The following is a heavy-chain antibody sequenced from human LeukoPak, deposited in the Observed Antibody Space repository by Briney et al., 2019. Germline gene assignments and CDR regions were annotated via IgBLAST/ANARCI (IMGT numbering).Heavy chain of an antibody. CDR1: GGSISSYY. D-gene: IGHD5-18*01. V-gene: IGHV4-59*12. J-gene: IGHJ4*02. Sequence: SETLSLTCTVSGGSISSYYWSWIRQPPGKGLEWIGYIYYSGSTYYNPSLKSRVTISVDTSKNQFSLKLSSVTAADTAVYYCARDTEDTAFDYWGQGTLVTVSS. CDR2: IYYSGST. CDR3: ARDTEDTAFDY.